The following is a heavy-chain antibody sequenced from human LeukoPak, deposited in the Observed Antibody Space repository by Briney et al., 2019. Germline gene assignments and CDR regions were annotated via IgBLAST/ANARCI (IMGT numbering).Heavy chain of an antibody. CDR1: GFTLSNYA. J-gene: IGHJ4*02. D-gene: IGHD6-19*01. CDR2: ISGSGGST. V-gene: IGHV3-23*01. CDR3: AAGYTTGWYVRYFDH. Sequence: PGGSLRLSCVASGFTLSNYAMSWVRQAPGKGLEWVSSISGSGGSTYQAENVKGRFTISRDNSKNTLYLQMNSLRDEDTAIYYCAAGYTTGWYVRYFDHWGQGTLVTVSS.